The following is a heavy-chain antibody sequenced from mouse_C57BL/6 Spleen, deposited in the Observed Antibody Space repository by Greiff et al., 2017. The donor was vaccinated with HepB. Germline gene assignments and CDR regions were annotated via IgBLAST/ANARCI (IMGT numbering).Heavy chain of an antibody. CDR1: GFNIKDYY. D-gene: IGHD1-1*01. Sequence: EVQRVESGAELVKPGASVKLSCTASGFNIKDYYMHWVKQRTEQGLEWIGRIDPEDGETKYAPKFQGKATITADTSSNTAYLQLSSLTSEDTAVYYCARRTTRGSSYYWYFDVWGTGTTVTVSS. CDR3: ARRTTRGSSYYWYFDV. J-gene: IGHJ1*03. CDR2: IDPEDGET. V-gene: IGHV14-2*01.